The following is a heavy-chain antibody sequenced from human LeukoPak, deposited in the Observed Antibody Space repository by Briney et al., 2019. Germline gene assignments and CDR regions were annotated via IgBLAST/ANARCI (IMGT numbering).Heavy chain of an antibody. CDR2: INPSGGST. CDR1: GYTFTSYY. CDR3: ASDSVITIFGVVITRNNWFDP. Sequence: ASVKVSCKASGYTFTSYYMHWVRQAPGQGLEWMGIINPSGGSTSYAQKFQGRVTMTRDMSTSTVYMELSSLRSEDTAVYYCASDSVITIFGVVITRNNWFDPWGQGTLVTVSS. D-gene: IGHD3-3*01. J-gene: IGHJ5*02. V-gene: IGHV1-46*01.